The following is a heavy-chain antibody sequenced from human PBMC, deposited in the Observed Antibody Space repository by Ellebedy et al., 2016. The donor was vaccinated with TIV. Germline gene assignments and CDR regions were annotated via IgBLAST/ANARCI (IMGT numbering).Heavy chain of an antibody. CDR1: GFTFSSYA. Sequence: GGSLRLSCAASGFTFSSYAMSWVRQAPGKGLEWVSAISGSGGSTYYADSVKGRFTISRDNSKNTLYLQMNSLRAEDTAVYYCSTTVTPFYYYYYTMDVWGQGTTVTVSS. CDR2: ISGSGGST. D-gene: IGHD4-17*01. J-gene: IGHJ6*02. V-gene: IGHV3-23*01. CDR3: STTVTPFYYYYYTMDV.